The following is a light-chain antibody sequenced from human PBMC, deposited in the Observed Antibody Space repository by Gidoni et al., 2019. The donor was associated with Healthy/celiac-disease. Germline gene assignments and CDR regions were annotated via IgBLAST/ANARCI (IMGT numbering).Light chain of an antibody. CDR1: QRVSSN. J-gene: IGKJ1*01. CDR2: GAA. CDR3: QQYNNWRGT. Sequence: EIVLTQSPATLSVSPGERATLSCRASQRVSSNSAWYQQTPGPAPRLLIYGAATRATGIPARVSGSGSGTEFTLTISSLQSEDFAVYYCQQYNNWRGTFGQGTKVEIK. V-gene: IGKV3-15*01.